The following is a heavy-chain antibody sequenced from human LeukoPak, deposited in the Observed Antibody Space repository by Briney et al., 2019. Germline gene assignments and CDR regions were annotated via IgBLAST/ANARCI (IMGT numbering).Heavy chain of an antibody. CDR1: GASMRNYY. D-gene: IGHD4-17*01. Sequence: SETLSPTCTASGASMRNYYWSWIRQPPGKGLEWIGLIYDGGSANYSPSLKSRVTVSLDTSRSHFSLKLDSVTAADTAIYYCARSLPTLDDYGDYLFDYWGQGTLVTVSS. J-gene: IGHJ4*02. CDR2: IYDGGSA. CDR3: ARSLPTLDDYGDYLFDY. V-gene: IGHV4-59*01.